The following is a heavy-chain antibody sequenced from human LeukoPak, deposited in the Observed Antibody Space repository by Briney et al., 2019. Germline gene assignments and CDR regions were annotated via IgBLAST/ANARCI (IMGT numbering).Heavy chain of an antibody. V-gene: IGHV3-21*01. D-gene: IGHD2-2*01. J-gene: IGHJ3*02. CDR1: GFTFSSYS. CDR3: AKDFWDIVVTTEGGFAFDI. CDR2: ISSSSSYI. Sequence: GGSLRLSCAASGFTFSSYSMNWVRQAPGKGLEWVSFISSSSSYIYYADSVKGRFTISRDNSKNTLYLQMNSLRAEDTAVYYCAKDFWDIVVTTEGGFAFDIWGQGTMVTVSS.